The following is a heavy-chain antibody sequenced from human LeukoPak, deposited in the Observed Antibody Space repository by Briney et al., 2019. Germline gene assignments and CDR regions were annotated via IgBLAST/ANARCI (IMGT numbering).Heavy chain of an antibody. V-gene: IGHV6-1*01. CDR1: GDSVSSNSAA. CDR3: ASSAGGTPFDY. Sequence: SQTLSLTCAISGDSVSSNSAAWNWLRQSPSRGLDWLGRTYCRPKWYQDYAGSVKSRITINPDTSKNQFSLQLNSVTPEDTAVYYCASSAGGTPFDYWGQGTLVTVSS. J-gene: IGHJ4*02. D-gene: IGHD6-13*01. CDR2: TYCRPKWYQ.